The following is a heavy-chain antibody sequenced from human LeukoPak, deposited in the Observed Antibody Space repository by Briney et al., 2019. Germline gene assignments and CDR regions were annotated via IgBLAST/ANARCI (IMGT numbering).Heavy chain of an antibody. J-gene: IGHJ4*02. Sequence: ASVKVSCKASGYTFTSYGLNWGRQVPGQGLEWSGWISIHNGKPHYAKELHARVTLTTDTSTTTAYMELRNLRSDDTAVYYCARAPFQMYCSGGNCYFDIWGQGTLVTVSS. CDR3: ARAPFQMYCSGGNCYFDI. CDR2: ISIHNGKP. D-gene: IGHD2-15*01. V-gene: IGHV1-18*04. CDR1: GYTFTSYG.